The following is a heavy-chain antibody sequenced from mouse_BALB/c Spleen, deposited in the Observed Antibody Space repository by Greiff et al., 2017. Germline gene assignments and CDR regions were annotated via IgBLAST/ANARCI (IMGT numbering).Heavy chain of an antibody. Sequence: EVHLVESGGGLVQPGGSLKLSCAASGFTFSSYGMSWVRQTPDKRLELVATINSNGGSTYYPDSVKGRFTISRDNAKNTLYLQMSSLKSEDTAMYYCARENRYDGYYYAMDYWGQGTSVTVSS. CDR2: INSNGGST. CDR1: GFTFSSYG. J-gene: IGHJ4*01. D-gene: IGHD2-14*01. V-gene: IGHV5-6-3*01. CDR3: ARENRYDGYYYAMDY.